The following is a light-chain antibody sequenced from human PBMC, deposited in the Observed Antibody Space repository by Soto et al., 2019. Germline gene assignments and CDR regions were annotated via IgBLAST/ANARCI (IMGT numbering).Light chain of an antibody. V-gene: IGLV2-14*01. CDR1: SSDVGGYNY. CDR3: SSYTSSSTPLYV. Sequence: SALTQPASVSGSPGQSITICCTGTSSDVGGYNYVSWYQQHPGKAPKLMIYEVSNRPSGVSNRFSGSKSGNTASLTISGLQAEDEADYYCSSYTSSSTPLYVFGTGTKVTVL. CDR2: EVS. J-gene: IGLJ1*01.